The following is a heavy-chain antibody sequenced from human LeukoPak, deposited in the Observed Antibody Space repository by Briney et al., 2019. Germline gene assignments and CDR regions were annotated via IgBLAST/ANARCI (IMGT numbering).Heavy chain of an antibody. J-gene: IGHJ4*02. CDR1: GFTFSSHW. CDR2: INQDGSEK. CDR3: ARDHRDPGVIFDY. Sequence: PGGSLRHSGAGSGFTFSSHWRSWVRQAPGKGRKWVANINQDGSEKYYVDSVKGRFTISRDNAKNSLYLQMNSLRAEDTAVYYCARDHRDPGVIFDYWGQGTLVTVSS. D-gene: IGHD3-10*01. V-gene: IGHV3-7*01.